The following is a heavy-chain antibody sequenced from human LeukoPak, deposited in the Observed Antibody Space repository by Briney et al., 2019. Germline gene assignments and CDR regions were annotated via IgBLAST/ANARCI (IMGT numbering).Heavy chain of an antibody. J-gene: IGHJ4*02. CDR2: INEDGSDK. CDR3: SKDTFGAEDY. Sequence: PGGSLRLSCAASGFSFSTYYMSWVRQAPGKGLEWVANINEDGSDKYYVDSVKGRFTISRDNAKNTLYLQMNSLRAEDTAVYYCSKDTFGAEDYWGQGTLATVSS. V-gene: IGHV3-7*01. D-gene: IGHD3-10*01. CDR1: GFSFSTYY.